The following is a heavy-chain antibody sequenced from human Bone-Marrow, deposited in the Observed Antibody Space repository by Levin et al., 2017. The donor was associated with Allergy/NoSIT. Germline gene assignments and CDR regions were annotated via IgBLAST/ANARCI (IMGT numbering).Heavy chain of an antibody. CDR2: IGWNSGII. Sequence: SCAASGFRFDNYAMHWVRQPPGKGLEWVSSIGWNSGIIGYADSVKGRFTISRDNARNSLYLQMSSLRAEDTALYYCAKAGARGDYNYYYGLDVWGQGTTVTVSS. CDR3: AKAGARGDYNYYYGLDV. CDR1: GFRFDNYA. V-gene: IGHV3-9*01. D-gene: IGHD6-6*01. J-gene: IGHJ6*02.